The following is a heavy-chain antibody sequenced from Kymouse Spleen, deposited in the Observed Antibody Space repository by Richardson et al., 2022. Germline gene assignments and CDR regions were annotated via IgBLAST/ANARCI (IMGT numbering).Heavy chain of an antibody. CDR1: GFTFSSYG. D-gene: IGHD3-10*01. J-gene: IGHJ4*02. Sequence: QVQLVESGGGVVQPGRSLRLSCAASGFTFSSYGMHWVRQAPGKGLEWVAVISYDGSNKYYADSVKGRFTISRDNSKNTLYLQMNSLRAEDTAVYYCAKDYYYGSGSYLFDYWGQGTLVTVSS. CDR2: ISYDGSNK. CDR3: AKDYYYGSGSYLFDY. V-gene: IGHV3-30*18.